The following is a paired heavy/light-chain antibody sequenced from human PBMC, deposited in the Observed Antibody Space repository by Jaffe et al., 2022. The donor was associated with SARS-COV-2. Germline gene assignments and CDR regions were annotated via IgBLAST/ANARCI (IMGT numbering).Heavy chain of an antibody. CDR2: ISTNSDYI. CDR3: VKYQEKRAVAGFYYFDY. Sequence: EVQLMESGGGPVKPGGSLRLSCSASGFTFTDYAMNWVRQAPGRGLEWVSSISTNSDYIYYADSVRGRFTISRDNARNSIYLQMNSLRAEDTAVYYCVKYQEKRAVAGFYYFDYWGQGTLVTVSS. V-gene: IGHV3-21*01. J-gene: IGHJ4*02. CDR1: GFTFTDYA. D-gene: IGHD6-19*01.
Light chain of an antibody. CDR2: AAS. CDR3: LQHNTYPPT. J-gene: IGKJ4*02. CDR1: QGIRSD. Sequence: DIQMTQSPSSLSASVGDRVTITCRAGQGIRSDLAWYQQKPGKAPKHLIYAASTLQSGVPSRFSGSGSGTEFTLTISSLQPEDFATYYCLQHNTYPPTFGEGTKVEIK. V-gene: IGKV1-17*01.